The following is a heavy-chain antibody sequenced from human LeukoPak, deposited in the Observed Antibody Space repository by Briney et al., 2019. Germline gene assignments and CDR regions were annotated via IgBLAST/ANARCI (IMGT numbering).Heavy chain of an antibody. CDR3: ARGNIVVVPAATRPGYFDY. J-gene: IGHJ4*02. CDR1: GGSISSGGYY. D-gene: IGHD2-2*01. Sequence: SETLSLTCTVTGGSISSGGYYWSWLRQHPGKGLEWIGYIYYSGRTYYNPSLKSRVTISVDTSKNQFSLKLSSVTAADTAVYYCARGNIVVVPAATRPGYFDYWGQGTLVTVSS. CDR2: IYYSGRT. V-gene: IGHV4-31*03.